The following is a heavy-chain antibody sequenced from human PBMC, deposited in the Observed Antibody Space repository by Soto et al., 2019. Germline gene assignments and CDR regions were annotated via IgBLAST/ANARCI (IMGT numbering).Heavy chain of an antibody. V-gene: IGHV3-21*01. Sequence: EVQLVESGGGLVKPGGSLRLSCAASGFTFGSHSMYWVRQAPGKGLEWVSSISGSSSYIYYADSVKGRFTISRDNAKNSLYLHMNSLAAEDTALYYCGRAWVVVVGAGSRPLEYWGQGTLVTVSS. CDR3: GRAWVVVVGAGSRPLEY. CDR2: ISGSSSYI. CDR1: GFTFGSHS. D-gene: IGHD1-26*01. J-gene: IGHJ4*02.